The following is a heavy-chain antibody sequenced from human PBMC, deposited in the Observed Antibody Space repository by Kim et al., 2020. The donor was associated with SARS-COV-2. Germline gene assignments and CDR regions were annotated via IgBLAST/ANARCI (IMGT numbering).Heavy chain of an antibody. CDR1: GGSISSYY. V-gene: IGHV4-59*01. CDR3: ARGARYSSGHYWFDS. CDR2: IYYSGST. Sequence: SETLSLTCTVSGGSISSYYWSWIRQPPGKGLEWIGYIYYSGSTNYNPSLRSRVTISVDTSKNQFSLRLSSVTAADTAVYYCARGARYSSGHYWFDSWGQGTRVTVSS. J-gene: IGHJ5*01. D-gene: IGHD6-19*01.